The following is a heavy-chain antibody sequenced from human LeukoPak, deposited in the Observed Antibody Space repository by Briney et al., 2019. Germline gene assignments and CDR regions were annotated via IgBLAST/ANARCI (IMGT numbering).Heavy chain of an antibody. CDR2: ISWNSGSI. CDR1: GFTFDDYA. Sequence: GRSLRLSCAASGFTFDDYAMHWVRQAPGEGLEWVSGISWNSGSIGYADSVKGRFTISRDNAKNSLYLQMNSLRAEDTALYYCAKDMRSGYPYYYYYYGMGVWGQGTTVTVSS. CDR3: AKDMRSGYPYYYYYYGMGV. J-gene: IGHJ6*02. V-gene: IGHV3-9*01. D-gene: IGHD3-3*01.